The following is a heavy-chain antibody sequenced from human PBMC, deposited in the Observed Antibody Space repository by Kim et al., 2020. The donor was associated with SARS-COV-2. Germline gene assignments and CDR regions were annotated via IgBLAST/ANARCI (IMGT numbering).Heavy chain of an antibody. D-gene: IGHD6-13*01. V-gene: IGHV3-7*03. CDR1: GFTFSSYW. J-gene: IGHJ6*02. CDR2: IKQDGSEK. CDR3: ARGAYSSSWDSYYYGMDV. Sequence: GGSLRLSCAASGFTFSSYWMSWVRQAPGKGLEWVANIKQDGSEKYYVDSVKGRFTISRDNAKNSLYLQMNSLRAEDTAVYYCARGAYSSSWDSYYYGMDVWGQGTTDTVSS.